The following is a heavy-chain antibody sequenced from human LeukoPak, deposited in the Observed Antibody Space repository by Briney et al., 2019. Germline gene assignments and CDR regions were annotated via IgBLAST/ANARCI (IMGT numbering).Heavy chain of an antibody. Sequence: KTSETLSLTCTVSGGSISSFYWSWIRQPPGKGLEWIGYIYYSGSTNYNPSLKSRVTISVDTSKNQFSLKLRSVTAADTALYYCARDGGRSGRVVLGATRTTRRWFDPWGQGTLVTVSS. CDR1: GGSISSFY. J-gene: IGHJ5*02. CDR3: ARDGGRSGRVVLGATRTTRRWFDP. V-gene: IGHV4-59*12. D-gene: IGHD2-15*01. CDR2: IYYSGST.